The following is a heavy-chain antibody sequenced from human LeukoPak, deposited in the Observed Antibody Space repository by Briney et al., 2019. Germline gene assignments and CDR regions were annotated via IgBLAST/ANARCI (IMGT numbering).Heavy chain of an antibody. V-gene: IGHV4-4*07. CDR2: ISTSGST. D-gene: IGHD1-1*01. Sequence: SETLSLTCTVSGGSISGPFWTWIRQPAGKGLEWIGRISTSGSTRYNPSLNSRVTMSVDTSKNQFSLSLTSVTAADTAVYFCARGLSNGYDFNWFDSWGQGTLVTVSS. CDR1: GGSISGPF. CDR3: ARGLSNGYDFNWFDS. J-gene: IGHJ5*01.